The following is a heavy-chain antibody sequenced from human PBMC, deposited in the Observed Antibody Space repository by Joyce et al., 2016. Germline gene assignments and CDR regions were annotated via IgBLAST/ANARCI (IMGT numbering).Heavy chain of an antibody. J-gene: IGHJ6*02. Sequence: QVLLVQSGAAVKRPGSSLRVSCKSSGGDFSNYTVNWVRQAPGQRLEWMGGIIPCFGAAKYAEDSQGRVTLTADQSTRTAYLELSSLTSADTAVYYCARGGTSSDHYFFYTLDVWGPGTTVIVSS. CDR1: GGDFSNYT. V-gene: IGHV1-69*12. CDR3: ARGGTSSDHYFFYTLDV. D-gene: IGHD1-14*01. CDR2: IIPCFGAA.